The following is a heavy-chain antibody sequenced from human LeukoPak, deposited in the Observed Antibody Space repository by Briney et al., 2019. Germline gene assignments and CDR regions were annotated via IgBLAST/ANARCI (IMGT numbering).Heavy chain of an antibody. CDR2: VYYSGTT. CDR3: ARGRIQISLHVFDV. Sequence: SETLSLTCTVSGGSISSTTYYWGWIRQPSGEGLEWIGSVYYSGTTYQNPSLKSRVTISVDTSKNQFSLHLNSVTAAETAVYYCARGRIQISLHVFDVWGQGTMVTVSS. J-gene: IGHJ3*01. V-gene: IGHV4-39*01. CDR1: GGSISSTTYY. D-gene: IGHD5-18*01.